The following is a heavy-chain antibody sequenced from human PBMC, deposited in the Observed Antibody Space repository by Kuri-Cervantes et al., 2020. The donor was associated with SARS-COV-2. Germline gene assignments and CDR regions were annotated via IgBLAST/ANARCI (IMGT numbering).Heavy chain of an antibody. J-gene: IGHJ6*02. CDR1: GFTFSDYY. D-gene: IGHD3-3*01. CDR3: AKDIGTIFGVVIGSGYGMDV. Sequence: GGSLRLSCAASGFTFSDYYMSWIRQAPGKGLEWVSYISSSSSYTNYADSVKGRFTISRDNAKNSLYLQMNSLGAEDTAVYYCAKDIGTIFGVVIGSGYGMDVWGQGTTVTVSS. CDR2: ISSSSSYT. V-gene: IGHV3-11*05.